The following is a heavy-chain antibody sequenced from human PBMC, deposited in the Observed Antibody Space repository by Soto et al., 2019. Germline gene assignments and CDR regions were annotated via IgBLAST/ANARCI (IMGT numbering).Heavy chain of an antibody. Sequence: ASVKVSCKASGYTFTSYYMHWVRQAPGQGLEWMGIINPSGGSTSYAQKFQGRVTMTRDTSTSTVYMELSSLRSEDTAVYYCARDTRYRSVRPQPSHFDYWGQGTLVTVSS. V-gene: IGHV1-46*01. J-gene: IGHJ4*02. CDR1: GYTFTSYY. D-gene: IGHD6-19*01. CDR3: ARDTRYRSVRPQPSHFDY. CDR2: INPSGGST.